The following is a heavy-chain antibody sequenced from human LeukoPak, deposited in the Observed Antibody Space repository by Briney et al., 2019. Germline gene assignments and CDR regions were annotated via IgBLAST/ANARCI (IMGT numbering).Heavy chain of an antibody. Sequence: KPGESLKISCKGSGYSFSSYWSAWVRQRPGKGLEWMGIIYPGGSETRYDPSFQGQVTISADSSTSTAYLQWSSLRASDTAMYYCARASRDGYNQNFDHWGQGTLVTVSS. V-gene: IGHV5-51*01. CDR2: IYPGGSET. D-gene: IGHD5-24*01. J-gene: IGHJ4*02. CDR3: ARASRDGYNQNFDH. CDR1: GYSFSSYW.